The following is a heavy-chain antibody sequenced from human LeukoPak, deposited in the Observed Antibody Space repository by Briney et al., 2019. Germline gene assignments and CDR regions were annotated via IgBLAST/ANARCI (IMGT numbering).Heavy chain of an antibody. J-gene: IGHJ3*02. V-gene: IGHV4-39*01. CDR1: GGSISSSSYY. D-gene: IGHD3-3*01. CDR3: ARPYTITIFGVAPDAFDI. CDR2: IYYSGST. Sequence: SETLSLTCTVSGGSISSSSYYWGWIRQPPGKGLEWIGSIYYSGSTYYNPSLKSRVTISVDTSKNQFSLKLSSVTAADTAVYYCARPYTITIFGVAPDAFDIWSQGTMVTVSS.